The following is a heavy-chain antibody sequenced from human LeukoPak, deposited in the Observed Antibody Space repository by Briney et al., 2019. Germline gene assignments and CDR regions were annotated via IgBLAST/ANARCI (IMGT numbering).Heavy chain of an antibody. V-gene: IGHV4-34*01. CDR1: GGSLSGYY. D-gene: IGHD3-9*01. Sequence: SETLSLTCAVSGGSLSGYYWTWIRQPPGKGLEWIGEINHSGSTNYNPSLKSRVTISVDTSRKQFFLRLSSVTAADTAVYYCARAIRYFGYYYYYMDVWGKGTTVTISS. CDR2: INHSGST. CDR3: ARAIRYFGYYYYYMDV. J-gene: IGHJ6*03.